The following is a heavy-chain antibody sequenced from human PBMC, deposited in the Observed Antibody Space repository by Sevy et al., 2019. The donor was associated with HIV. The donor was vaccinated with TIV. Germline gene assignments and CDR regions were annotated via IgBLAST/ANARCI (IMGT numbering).Heavy chain of an antibody. D-gene: IGHD3-3*01. Sequence: GGCLRLSCAASGFTFSSYEMNWVRQAPGKGLEWVSYISSSGSTIYYTDSVKGRFTISRDNAKNSLYLQMNSLRAEDTAVYYCASDYHDSLEPSRCAADCGMDVWGQGTTVTVSS. J-gene: IGHJ6*02. CDR3: ASDYHDSLEPSRCAADCGMDV. CDR2: ISSSGSTI. CDR1: GFTFSSYE. V-gene: IGHV3-48*03.